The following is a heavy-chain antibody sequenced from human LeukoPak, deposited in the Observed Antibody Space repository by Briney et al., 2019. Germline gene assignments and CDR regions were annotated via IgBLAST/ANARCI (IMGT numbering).Heavy chain of an antibody. CDR2: ISPDGRTT. J-gene: IGHJ4*02. CDR1: GFTFSSYW. V-gene: IGHV3-74*01. Sequence: GGSLRLPCAASGFTFSSYWMHWVRQAPGKGLVWVSRISPDGRTTNFADSVKGRFTISRDNAKNTLFLQMNNLRADDTAVYYCARKLTYGDPFYWGQGTLVTVSS. CDR3: ARKLTYGDPFY. D-gene: IGHD4-17*01.